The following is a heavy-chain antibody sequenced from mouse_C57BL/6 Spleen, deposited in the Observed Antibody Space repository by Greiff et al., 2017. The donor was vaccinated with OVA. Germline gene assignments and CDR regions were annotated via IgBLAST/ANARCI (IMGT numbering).Heavy chain of an antibody. CDR1: GYTFTDYY. CDR3: ARAYYSNYAMDY. V-gene: IGHV1-76*01. Sequence: VKLQESGAELVRPGASVKLSCKASGYTFTDYYINWVKQRPGQGLEWIARIYPGSGNTYYNEKFKGKATLTAEKSSSTAHMQLSSLTSEDSAVYFCARAYYSNYAMDYWGQGTSVTVSS. J-gene: IGHJ4*01. D-gene: IGHD2-5*01. CDR2: IYPGSGNT.